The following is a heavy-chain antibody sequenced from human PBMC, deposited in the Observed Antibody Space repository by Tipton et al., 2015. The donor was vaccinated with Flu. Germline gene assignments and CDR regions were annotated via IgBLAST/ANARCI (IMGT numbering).Heavy chain of an antibody. Sequence: TLSLTCTVSGDSIRSDYFWGWIRQPPGKALEWIATIHHSGSTKYNPSLKSRVTISVDTSKNQFYLEMRSVTAADMAVYYCARHTGDSVRGVIDYWGQGTLVTVSS. CDR2: IHHSGST. V-gene: IGHV4-38-2*02. CDR1: GDSIRSDYF. CDR3: ARHTGDSVRGVIDY. D-gene: IGHD3-10*02. J-gene: IGHJ4*02.